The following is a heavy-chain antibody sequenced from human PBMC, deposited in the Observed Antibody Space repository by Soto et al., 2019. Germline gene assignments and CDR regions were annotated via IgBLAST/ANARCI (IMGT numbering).Heavy chain of an antibody. D-gene: IGHD6-13*01. CDR3: ARDMRAAAGPPGVVWFDP. CDR1: GYTFTSYG. Sequence: QVQLVQSGAEVKKPGASVKVSCKASGYTFTSYGISWVRQAPGQGLEWMGWISAYNGNTNYAQKLQGRVTMTTDPSTSTAYMELRSLRSDDTAVYYCARDMRAAAGPPGVVWFDPWGQGTLVTVSS. V-gene: IGHV1-18*01. J-gene: IGHJ5*02. CDR2: ISAYNGNT.